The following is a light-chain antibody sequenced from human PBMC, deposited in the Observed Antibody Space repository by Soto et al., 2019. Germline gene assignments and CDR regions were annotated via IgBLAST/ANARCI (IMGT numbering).Light chain of an antibody. V-gene: IGKV1-5*01. CDR2: DAS. Sequence: DIQVTQSPSTVYASVGDRVTLTCRASQSIGTLLAWYQQKPGEAPKLLIYDASNLERGVSSTFSGSGSGTEFTLTINTLQPEDFATYYCQQYDGYSGTFGQGTKVQIK. CDR1: QSIGTL. J-gene: IGKJ1*01. CDR3: QQYDGYSGT.